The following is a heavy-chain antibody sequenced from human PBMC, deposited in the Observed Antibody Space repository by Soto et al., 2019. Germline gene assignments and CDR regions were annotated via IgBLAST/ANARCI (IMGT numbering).Heavy chain of an antibody. CDR2: ISGGGDAA. CDR3: ARKILGSTTRPDYWDLDL. CDR1: GFTFINYA. V-gene: IGHV3-23*01. D-gene: IGHD7-27*01. J-gene: IGHJ2*01. Sequence: EVQLLESGGGLVQPGGSLRLSCAGSGFTFINYAMNWVRQAPGKGLEWVSSISGGGDAAFFGDSVRGRFTISRDKSNNTVTLQTNSLGVGDSAVYYCARKILGSTTRPDYWDLDLWGRGMLVTVSS.